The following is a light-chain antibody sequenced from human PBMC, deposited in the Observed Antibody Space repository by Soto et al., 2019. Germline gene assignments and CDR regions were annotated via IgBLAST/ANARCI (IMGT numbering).Light chain of an antibody. Sequence: EIVLTQSPATVSVSPGESATLSCRASQSVRNYLAWYQQKPGQAPRLLIFDASNRATGIPSRFSGGGSGTYFTLTNSSLEPEDFAVYYCQQRSNSPPWTFGPGTRVDL. V-gene: IGKV3-11*01. CDR2: DAS. CDR3: QQRSNSPPWT. J-gene: IGKJ3*01. CDR1: QSVRNY.